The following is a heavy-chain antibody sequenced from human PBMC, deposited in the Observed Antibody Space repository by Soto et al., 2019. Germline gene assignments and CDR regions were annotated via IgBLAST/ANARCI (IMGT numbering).Heavy chain of an antibody. CDR3: ARGGYYDHRAHRY. D-gene: IGHD3-22*01. Sequence: SSETLSLTCSVSGGSISSHYWSWIRQPPGKGLEWIGYIYNTWNTNYNPSLKSRVTISVDTSKNQFSLKLTSVTAADTAVYYCARGGYYDHRAHRYWGQGTLVTVSA. J-gene: IGHJ4*02. CDR2: IYNTWNT. V-gene: IGHV4-59*11. CDR1: GGSISSHY.